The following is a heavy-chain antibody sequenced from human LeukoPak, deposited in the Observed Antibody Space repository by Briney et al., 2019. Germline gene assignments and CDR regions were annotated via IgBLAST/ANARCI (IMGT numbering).Heavy chain of an antibody. CDR2: ISGSGGST. CDR3: AKFRCGGGSCYVVYFDY. D-gene: IGHD2-15*01. V-gene: IGHV3-23*01. J-gene: IGHJ4*02. CDR1: GITFSSYA. Sequence: GGSLRLSCAASGITFSSYAMSWVRQPPGKGLEWVSAISGSGGSTYYADSVKGRFTISRDNSKNTLYLQMNSLRAEDTAVYYCAKFRCGGGSCYVVYFDYWGQGTLVTVSS.